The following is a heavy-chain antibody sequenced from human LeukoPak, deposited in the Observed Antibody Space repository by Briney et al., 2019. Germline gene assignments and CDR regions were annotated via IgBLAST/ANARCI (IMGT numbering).Heavy chain of an antibody. D-gene: IGHD6-13*01. V-gene: IGHV1-69*06. J-gene: IGHJ4*02. CDR1: GGTFSIYA. CDR3: ARAKQQPYPSFDY. CDR2: IIPIFGTA. Sequence: GASVKVSCKTSGGTFSIYAISWVRQAPGQGREWMGGIIPIFGTANYAQKFQGRVTITADKSTSTAYMELSSLRSEDTAVYYCARAKQQPYPSFDYWGQGTLVTVSS.